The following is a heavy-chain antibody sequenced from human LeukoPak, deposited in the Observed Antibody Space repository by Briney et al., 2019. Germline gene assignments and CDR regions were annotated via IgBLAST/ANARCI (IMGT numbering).Heavy chain of an antibody. CDR2: ISWNGDTI. CDR1: GFDFHDYM. D-gene: IGHD2-2*02. CDR3: ARDEDYQLLYQPDF. V-gene: IGHV3-9*01. Sequence: GGSLRLSCAASGFDFHDYMMHWVRQPPGKGLEWVSEISWNGDTIGYADSVKGRFIISRDTSKNTAYLEMNTLRREDTAMYFCARDEDYQLLYQPDFWGQGTLVIVSS. J-gene: IGHJ4*02.